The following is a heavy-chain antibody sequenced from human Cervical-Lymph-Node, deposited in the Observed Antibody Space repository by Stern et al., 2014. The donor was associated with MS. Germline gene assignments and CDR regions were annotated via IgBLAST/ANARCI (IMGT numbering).Heavy chain of an antibody. Sequence: QLQLQESGPGLVKPSETLSLTCTVSGGAVSDYYWTWIRQRPGKGLEWIGYIPDTGTTNYNPSLHSRVTITLDTSQNQVSLRLRSVTAADTAVYYCARDPSTTASDWFFDLWGRGSLVTVSS. CDR2: IPDTGTT. V-gene: IGHV4-59*02. CDR1: GGAVSDYY. CDR3: ARDPSTTASDWFFDL. D-gene: IGHD2-21*02. J-gene: IGHJ2*01.